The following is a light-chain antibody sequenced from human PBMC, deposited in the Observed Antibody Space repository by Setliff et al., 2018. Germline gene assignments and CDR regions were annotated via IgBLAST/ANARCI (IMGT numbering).Light chain of an antibody. V-gene: IGLV7-46*01. CDR2: DTS. Sequence: QAVVTQEPSLTVSPGGTVTLTCGSSTGTVTSGHYPHWFQQKPGQAPKTLIYDTSEKYSWTPARFSGSLLGGKAALTLSGAQPEDEADYYCFLSYSGIVSFGGGTKVTVL. CDR3: FLSYSGIVS. CDR1: TGTVTSGHY. J-gene: IGLJ2*01.